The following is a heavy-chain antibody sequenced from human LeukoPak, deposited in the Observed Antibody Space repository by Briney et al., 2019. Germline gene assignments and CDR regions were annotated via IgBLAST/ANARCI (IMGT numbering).Heavy chain of an antibody. CDR1: GFTFSSYE. D-gene: IGHD6-13*01. V-gene: IGHV3-48*03. CDR3: ARAGYSSSWYDY. CDR2: ISSSGSTI. Sequence: QPGGSLRLSCAASGFTFSSYEMNWVRQAPGKGLEWVSYISSSGSTIYYADSVKGRFTISRDNAKNSLYLQMNSLRAEDTAVYYCARAGYSSSWYDYWGQGTLVTVSS. J-gene: IGHJ4*02.